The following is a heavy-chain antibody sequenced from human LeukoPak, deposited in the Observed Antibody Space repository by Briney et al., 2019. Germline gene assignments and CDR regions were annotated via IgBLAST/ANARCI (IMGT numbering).Heavy chain of an antibody. Sequence: VASVKVSCKASGYTFTSYGISWVRQAPGQGLEWMGWISAYNGNTNYAQKLQGRVTMTTDTSTSTAYMELRSLRSDDTAVYYRARYEIQLWLLDYWGQGTLVTVSS. CDR3: ARYEIQLWLLDY. D-gene: IGHD5-18*01. CDR2: ISAYNGNT. V-gene: IGHV1-18*01. J-gene: IGHJ4*02. CDR1: GYTFTSYG.